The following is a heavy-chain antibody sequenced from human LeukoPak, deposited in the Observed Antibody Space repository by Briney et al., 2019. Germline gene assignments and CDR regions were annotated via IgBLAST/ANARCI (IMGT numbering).Heavy chain of an antibody. CDR1: GFTFSSYA. CDR3: ARVAGYDSGYYYYYMDV. CDR2: ISSNGGST. D-gene: IGHD5-12*01. J-gene: IGHJ6*03. V-gene: IGHV3-64*01. Sequence: GGSLRLSCAASGFTFSSYAMHWVRQAPGKGLEYVSAISSNGGSTYYANSVKGRFTISRDNSKNTLCLQMGSLRAEDMAVYYCARVAGYDSGYYYYYMDVWGKGTTVTVSS.